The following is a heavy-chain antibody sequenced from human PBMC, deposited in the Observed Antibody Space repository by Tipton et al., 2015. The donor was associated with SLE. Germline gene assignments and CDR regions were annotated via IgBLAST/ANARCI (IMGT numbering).Heavy chain of an antibody. Sequence: TLSLTCTVSGGSIRSSSYFWAWVRQPPGKGLEWIGNIFYTGSTFYNPSLRKRVTISVDTSNNHFSLSLRSGTAADTAMYSCARLYYVDAGYYYVPWYFDVWGRGSLVTVSS. J-gene: IGHJ2*01. CDR2: IFYTGST. CDR3: ARLYYVDAGYYYVPWYFDV. D-gene: IGHD3-22*01. V-gene: IGHV4-39*02. CDR1: GGSIRSSSYF.